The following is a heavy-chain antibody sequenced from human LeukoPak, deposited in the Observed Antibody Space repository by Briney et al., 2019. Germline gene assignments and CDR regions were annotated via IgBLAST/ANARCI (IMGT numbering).Heavy chain of an antibody. J-gene: IGHJ4*02. CDR3: AAYEYSSSSPRY. CDR2: ISAYTGNT. V-gene: IGHV1-18*01. Sequence: AAVKVPRQASGYTLHSYGIRWVRPAPGQGLAWMGWISAYTGNTTYAQKLQGRVTMSTDTSTSAAYMELRSLRSDDTAVYCCAAYEYSSSSPRYWGQGTLVTVSS. D-gene: IGHD6-6*01. CDR1: GYTLHSYG.